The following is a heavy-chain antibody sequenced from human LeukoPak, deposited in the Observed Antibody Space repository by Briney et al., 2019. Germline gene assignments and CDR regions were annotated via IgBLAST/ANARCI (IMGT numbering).Heavy chain of an antibody. CDR2: MNPNSGNT. D-gene: IGHD4-17*01. J-gene: IGHJ3*02. CDR3: ASLGSTTVTRNDAFDI. Sequence: ASVKVSCKASGYTFTSYDINWVRQATGQGLEWMGWMNPNSGNTGYAQKFQGRVTMTRNTSISTAYMELSSLRFEDTAVYYCASLGSTTVTRNDAFDIWGQGTMVTVSS. V-gene: IGHV1-8*01. CDR1: GYTFTSYD.